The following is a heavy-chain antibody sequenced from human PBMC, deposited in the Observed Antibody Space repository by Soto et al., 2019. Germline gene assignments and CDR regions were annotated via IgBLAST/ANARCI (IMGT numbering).Heavy chain of an antibody. D-gene: IGHD3-9*01. CDR3: ARSGTVYYEILTGLPYNWFDP. V-gene: IGHV4-31*03. CDR2: IYYSGST. CDR1: GGSISSGGYY. J-gene: IGHJ5*02. Sequence: SETLSLTCTVSGGSISSGGYYWSWIRQHPGKGLEWIGYIYYSGSTYYNPSLKSRVTISVDTSKNQFSLKLSSVTAADTAVYYCARSGTVYYEILTGLPYNWFDPWGPGTLVTVSS.